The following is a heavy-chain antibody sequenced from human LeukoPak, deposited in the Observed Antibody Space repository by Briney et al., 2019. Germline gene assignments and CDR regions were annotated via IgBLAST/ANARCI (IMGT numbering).Heavy chain of an antibody. D-gene: IGHD3-10*01. V-gene: IGHV4-4*08. CDR3: ARGQQLVLDAFDI. CDR2: VHHSGST. Sequence: SETLSLTCTVTGVSISSSYWNWIRQPPGQGLEWIGYVHHSGSTHYNPSLKSRVSISIDTSKSQISMRLSSVTAADTAVYYCARGQQLVLDAFDIWGHGTNVIVSS. J-gene: IGHJ3*02. CDR1: GVSISSSY.